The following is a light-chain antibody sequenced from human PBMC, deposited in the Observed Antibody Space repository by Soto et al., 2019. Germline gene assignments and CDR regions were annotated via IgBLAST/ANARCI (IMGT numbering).Light chain of an antibody. CDR2: DVS. J-gene: IGLJ2*01. Sequence: QSALTQPASVSGSPGQSITISCTGTSSDVGGYNYVSWYQQHPGKAPKLMIYDVSNRLSGVSNRFSGSKSGNTASLTISGLQAEDEADYYCSSYTSSILFGGGTKVTVL. CDR1: SSDVGGYNY. V-gene: IGLV2-14*01. CDR3: SSYTSSIL.